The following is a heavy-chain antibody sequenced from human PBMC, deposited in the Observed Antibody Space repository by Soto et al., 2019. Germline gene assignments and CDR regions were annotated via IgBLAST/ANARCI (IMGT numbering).Heavy chain of an antibody. J-gene: IGHJ3*02. D-gene: IGHD2-15*01. V-gene: IGHV4-59*08. Sequence: SETLSLTCTVSGGSISSYYWSWIRQPPGKGLEWIGYIYYSGSTNYNPSLKGRVTISVDTSKNQFSLKLSSVTAADTAVYYCAGFYCSGGSCYLDAFDIWGQGTMVTVSS. CDR1: GGSISSYY. CDR3: AGFYCSGGSCYLDAFDI. CDR2: IYYSGST.